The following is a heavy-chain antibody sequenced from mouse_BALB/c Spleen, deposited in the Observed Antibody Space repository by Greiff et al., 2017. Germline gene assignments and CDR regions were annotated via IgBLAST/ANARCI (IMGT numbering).Heavy chain of an antibody. V-gene: IGHV5-17*02. J-gene: IGHJ4*01. CDR3: ARGYYGRGAMDY. D-gene: IGHD1-1*01. CDR1: GFTFSSFG. Sequence: EVHLVESGGGLVQPGGSRKLSCAASGFTFSSFGMHWVRQAPEKGLEWVAYISSGSSTIYYADTVKGRFTISRDNPKNTLFLQMTSLRSEDTAMYYCARGYYGRGAMDYWGQGTSVTVSS. CDR2: ISSGSSTI.